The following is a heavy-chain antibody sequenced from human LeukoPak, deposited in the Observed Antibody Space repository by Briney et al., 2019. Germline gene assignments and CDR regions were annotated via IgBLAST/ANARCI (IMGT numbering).Heavy chain of an antibody. CDR3: ARQECITTSCHTIDY. J-gene: IGHJ4*02. V-gene: IGHV5-51*01. Sequence: TGESLKISCEGSGYTYTKSWIAWVRQMPGKGLELMGIIYPVDSETRYSPSFEGQVTISVNKSISTAYLQWSSLKASDTAMYYCARQECITTSCHTIDYWGQGTLVTVSS. CDR2: IYPVDSET. CDR1: GYTYTKSW. D-gene: IGHD2-2*02.